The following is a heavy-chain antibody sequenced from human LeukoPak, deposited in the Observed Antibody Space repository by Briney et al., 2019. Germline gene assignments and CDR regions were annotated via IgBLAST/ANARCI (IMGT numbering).Heavy chain of an antibody. CDR2: IHYSGST. J-gene: IGHJ5*02. D-gene: IGHD3-3*01. Sequence: PSETLSLTCTVSGGPISSSGYSWGWIRQPPGKGLEWIASIHYSGSTYYNPSLKSRVTISVDTSKNQFSLMMSSVTAADTAVYYCARGVTIFGVVSKNCFDPWGQGTLVTVS. CDR1: GGPISSSGYS. CDR3: ARGVTIFGVVSKNCFDP. V-gene: IGHV4-39*01.